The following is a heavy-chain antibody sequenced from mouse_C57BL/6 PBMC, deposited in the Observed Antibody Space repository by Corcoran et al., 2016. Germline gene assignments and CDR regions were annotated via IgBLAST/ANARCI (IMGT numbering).Heavy chain of an antibody. CDR1: GYTFTDYY. D-gene: IGHD2-4*01. Sequence: EVQLQQSGPVLVKPGASVKMSCKASGYTFTDYYMNWVKQSHGKSLEWIGVINPYNGGTSYNQKFKGKATLTVDKSSSTAYMELNSLTSEDSAVDYCARLGDGDYDLCYAMDYWGQGTSVTVSS. CDR2: INPYNGGT. CDR3: ARLGDGDYDLCYAMDY. J-gene: IGHJ4*01. V-gene: IGHV1-19*01.